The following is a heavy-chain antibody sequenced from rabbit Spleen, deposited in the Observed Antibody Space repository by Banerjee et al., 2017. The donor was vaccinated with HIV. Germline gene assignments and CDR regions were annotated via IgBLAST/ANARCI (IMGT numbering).Heavy chain of an antibody. CDR3: VRDTASSFSSYGMDL. J-gene: IGHJ6*01. CDR1: GFSFSSSDY. D-gene: IGHD8-1*01. V-gene: IGHV1S45*01. CDR2: IAGSSSGFT. Sequence: QEQLVESGGGLVQPEGSLTLTCKASGFSFSSSDYICWVRQAPGKGLEWISCIAGSSSGFTYSATWAKGRFTCSKTSSTTVTLQMTSLTVADTATYFCVRDTASSFSSYGMDLWGPGTLVTVS.